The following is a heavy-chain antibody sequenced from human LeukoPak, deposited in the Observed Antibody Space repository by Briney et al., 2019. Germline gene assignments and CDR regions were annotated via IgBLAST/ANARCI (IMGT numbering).Heavy chain of an antibody. J-gene: IGHJ3*02. CDR1: GYSFNTYW. CDR3: ARPQDFGLTGMNAFDI. D-gene: IGHD7-27*01. V-gene: IGHV5-51*01. CDR2: IYPGDSDT. Sequence: GESLKISRKGSGYSFNTYWIGWVRQMSGKGLGWMGIIYPGDSDTKYSPSFQGQVTISADKSISTAYLQWSSLKASDTAMYYCARPQDFGLTGMNAFDIWGQGTMVTVSS.